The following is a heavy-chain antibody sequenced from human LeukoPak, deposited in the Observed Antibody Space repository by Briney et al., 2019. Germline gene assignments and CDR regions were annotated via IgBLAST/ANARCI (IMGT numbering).Heavy chain of an antibody. D-gene: IGHD4-17*01. CDR1: GFTFSSYS. J-gene: IGHJ6*02. Sequence: GGSLRLSCAASGFTFSSYSMNWVRQAPGKGLEWVSSISSSSSYIYYADSVKGRFTISRDNAKNSLYLQMNSLRAEDTAVYYCAKDPGDYGDYYYYGMDVWGQGTTVTVSS. CDR2: ISSSSSYI. CDR3: AKDPGDYGDYYYYGMDV. V-gene: IGHV3-21*04.